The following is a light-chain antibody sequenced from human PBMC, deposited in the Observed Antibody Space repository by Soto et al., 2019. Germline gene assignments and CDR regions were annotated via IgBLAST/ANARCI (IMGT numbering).Light chain of an antibody. J-gene: IGLJ2*01. CDR1: RSDVGGYNF. V-gene: IGLV2-8*01. CDR2: DVN. Sequence: QSALTQPPSASGSLGQSVTISCTGTRSDVGGYNFVSWYQQHPGKAPRLMIHDVNERPSGVPDRFSGSKSGNTASLTVSGLQAEDEADYYCSSYAGRDNVIFGGGTQLT. CDR3: SSYAGRDNVI.